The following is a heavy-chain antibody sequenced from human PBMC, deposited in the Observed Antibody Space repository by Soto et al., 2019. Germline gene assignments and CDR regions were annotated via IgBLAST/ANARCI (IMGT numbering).Heavy chain of an antibody. D-gene: IGHD2-2*01. CDR1: GFTFSSYA. CDR2: ISGSGGST. Sequence: GGSLRLSCAASGFTFSSYAMGWVRQAPGKGLEWVSAISGSGGSTYYADSVKGRFTISRDNSKNTLYLQMNSLRAEDTAVYYCAKDPIVVVPAANYYYYYGMDVWGQGTTVTVSS. V-gene: IGHV3-23*01. J-gene: IGHJ6*02. CDR3: AKDPIVVVPAANYYYYYGMDV.